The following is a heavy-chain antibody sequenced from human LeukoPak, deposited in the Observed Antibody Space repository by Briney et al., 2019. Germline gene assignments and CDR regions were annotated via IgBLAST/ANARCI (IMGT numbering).Heavy chain of an antibody. J-gene: IGHJ4*02. D-gene: IGHD7-27*01. V-gene: IGHV4-34*01. CDR1: GGSFSGYY. Sequence: SETLSLTCAVYGGSFSGYYWSWIRQPPGKGLEWIASIYQSGATHYIPSLKSRVTISVDTSKNQFSLTVNSVTAADTAIYYCARVRPSVGTSRYYFDYWGRESWSPSPQ. CDR3: ARVRPSVGTSRYYFDY. CDR2: IYQSGAT.